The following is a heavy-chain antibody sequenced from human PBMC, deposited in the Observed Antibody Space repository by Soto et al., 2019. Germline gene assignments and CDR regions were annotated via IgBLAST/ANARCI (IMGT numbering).Heavy chain of an antibody. CDR1: GGTFSSYA. V-gene: IGHV1-69*13. D-gene: IGHD3-10*01. J-gene: IGHJ3*02. Sequence: ASVKVSCKASGGTFSSYAISWVRQAPGQGLEWMGGIIPIFGTANYAQKFQGRVTITADESTSTAYMELSSLRSEDTAVYYCARLYGSAKPYPDAFDIWGQGTMVTVSS. CDR3: ARLYGSAKPYPDAFDI. CDR2: IIPIFGTA.